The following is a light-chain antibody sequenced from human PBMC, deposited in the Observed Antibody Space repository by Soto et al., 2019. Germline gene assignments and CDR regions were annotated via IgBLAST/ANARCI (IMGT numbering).Light chain of an antibody. CDR1: QSVHTY. Sequence: EILMTQSQATLSASPGERATLSCRASQSVHTYLAWYQQKPGQAPRLLIHGASTRATGLPARFSGSGSGTEFTHSISILQSEDFAVYYCQQYSYWPLTFGGGTKVEIK. CDR2: GAS. CDR3: QQYSYWPLT. J-gene: IGKJ4*01. V-gene: IGKV3-15*01.